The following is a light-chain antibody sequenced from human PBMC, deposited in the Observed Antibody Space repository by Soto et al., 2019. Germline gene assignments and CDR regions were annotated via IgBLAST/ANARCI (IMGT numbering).Light chain of an antibody. CDR1: SSDVGNYNF. CDR2: EVY. Sequence: QSALTQPASVSGSPGQSITISCTGTSSDVGNYNFVSWYQKHPGKAPKFVIYEVYKPPSGISNRFSGSKSGNTASLTISGLQAEDEADYYCCSYAGSTTFVIFGGGTKLTVL. CDR3: CSYAGSTTFVI. V-gene: IGLV2-23*02. J-gene: IGLJ2*01.